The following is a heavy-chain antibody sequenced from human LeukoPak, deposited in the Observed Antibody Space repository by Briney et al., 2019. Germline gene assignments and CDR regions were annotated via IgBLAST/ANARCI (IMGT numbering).Heavy chain of an antibody. D-gene: IGHD6-13*01. CDR3: ARRDTGYSSLY. CDR1: GYTFTGYY. CDR2: IIPILGIA. Sequence: SVRVSCKASGYTFTGYYMHWVRQAPGQGLEWMGRIIPILGIANYAQKFQGRVTITADKSTSTAYMELSSLRSEDTAVYYCARRDTGYSSLYWGQGTLVTVSS. V-gene: IGHV1-69*02. J-gene: IGHJ4*02.